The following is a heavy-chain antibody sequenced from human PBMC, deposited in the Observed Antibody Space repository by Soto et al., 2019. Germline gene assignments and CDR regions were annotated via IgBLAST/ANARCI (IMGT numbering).Heavy chain of an antibody. CDR1: GGSISSGGYS. CDR3: VASRVGCGGFNYYGMDV. CDR2: IYHSGST. Sequence: SDTLSLTCAVSGGSISSGGYSWSWIRQPPGKGLEWIGYIYHSGSTYYNSSLKSRVTISVDRSKNQFSLKLSSVTAADTAVYYCVASRVGCGGFNYYGMDVWGQGTTVTVSS. V-gene: IGHV4-30-2*01. J-gene: IGHJ6*02. D-gene: IGHD2-21*01.